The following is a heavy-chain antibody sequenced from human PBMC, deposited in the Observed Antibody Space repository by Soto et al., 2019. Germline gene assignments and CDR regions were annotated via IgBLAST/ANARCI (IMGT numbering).Heavy chain of an antibody. V-gene: IGHV4-39*01. CDR1: GVSISSSSYY. D-gene: IGHD6-6*01. CDR2: IYYSGNT. J-gene: IGHJ4*02. CDR3: ASPMYSSSSLFAY. Sequence: SETLSLTCTVSGVSISSSSYYWGWIRQPPGKGLEWIGSIYYSGNTYYNPSLKSRVTISVDTSKNQFSLKLSSVTAADTAVYYCASPMYSSSSLFAYWGQGTLVTVSS.